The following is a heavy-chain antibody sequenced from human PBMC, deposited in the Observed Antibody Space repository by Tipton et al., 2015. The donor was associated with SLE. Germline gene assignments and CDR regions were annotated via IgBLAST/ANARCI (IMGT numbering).Heavy chain of an antibody. J-gene: IGHJ4*02. Sequence: TLSLTCTVSGDSISSYYWTWIRQPPGKGLEWIGYIYYSGSTNYNPSLKSRVTISIDTSKNQFSLRLSSVTAADTAVYYCARSVLAYRSGAFDFWGQGTLVTV. CDR2: IYYSGST. V-gene: IGHV4-59*01. CDR1: GDSISSYY. D-gene: IGHD2-15*01. CDR3: ARSVLAYRSGAFDF.